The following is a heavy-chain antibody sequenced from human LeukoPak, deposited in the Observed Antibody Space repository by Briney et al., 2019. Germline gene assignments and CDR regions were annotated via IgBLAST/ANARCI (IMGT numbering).Heavy chain of an antibody. J-gene: IGHJ5*02. CDR2: FHTRGST. Sequence: SETLSLTCTVSRDSISSGNYYWSWIRQPAGERLEWLGRFHTRGSTNYNPSLKSRVIISVDTSKNQFSLKLNSVTAADTAVYYCARVDGSCSGGSCPSGNWFDPWGQGTLVTVSS. V-gene: IGHV4-61*02. D-gene: IGHD2-15*01. CDR1: RDSISSGNYY. CDR3: ARVDGSCSGGSCPSGNWFDP.